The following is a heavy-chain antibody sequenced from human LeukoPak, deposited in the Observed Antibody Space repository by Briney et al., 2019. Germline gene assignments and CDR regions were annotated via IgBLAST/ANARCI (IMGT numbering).Heavy chain of an antibody. Sequence: ASVKVSCTASGYTFTGYYMHWVRQAPGQGLEWMGWMNPNSGNTGYAQKFQGRVTMTRNTSISTAYMELSSLRSEDTAVYYCARGTYYYDSSGYIGYYMDVWGKGTTVTISS. D-gene: IGHD3-22*01. CDR2: MNPNSGNT. J-gene: IGHJ6*03. V-gene: IGHV1-8*02. CDR3: ARGTYYYDSSGYIGYYMDV. CDR1: GYTFTGYY.